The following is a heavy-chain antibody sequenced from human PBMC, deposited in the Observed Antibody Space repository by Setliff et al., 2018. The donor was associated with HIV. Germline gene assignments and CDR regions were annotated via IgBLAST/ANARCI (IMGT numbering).Heavy chain of an antibody. J-gene: IGHJ5*01. CDR3: ARVRLELRQYWFDS. V-gene: IGHV4-39*01. D-gene: IGHD1-7*01. CDR2: IYYNEKT. Sequence: SETLSLTCTVSGGSASNSRYYWAWIRQPPGKGLEYIGSIYYNEKTYYSPSLKGRVTISVDTSKNQFSLNLTSVTAADTAVYYCARVRLELRQYWFDSWGQGSPVTVSS. CDR1: GGSASNSRYY.